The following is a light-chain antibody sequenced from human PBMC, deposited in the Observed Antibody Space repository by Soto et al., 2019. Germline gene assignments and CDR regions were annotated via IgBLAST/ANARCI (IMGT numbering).Light chain of an antibody. V-gene: IGLV2-14*01. CDR2: EVS. CDR3: SSYTSSSTWV. J-gene: IGLJ1*01. CDR1: SSDVGGYNY. Sequence: QSALTQPASVSGSPGQSITISCTGTSSDVGGYNYVSWYQQHPGKAPKFMIYEVSNRPSGVSNRFSGSKSGNTASLTISGLQAEDEADYYCSSYTSSSTWVFGTGTRSPS.